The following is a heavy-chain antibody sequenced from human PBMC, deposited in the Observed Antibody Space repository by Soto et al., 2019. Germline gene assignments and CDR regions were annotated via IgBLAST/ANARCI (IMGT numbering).Heavy chain of an antibody. Sequence: XQALSLTCASSGDSVSSNSAACNLIRQSPSRGLEWLGRTYYRSKRYNDYAVSVKSRITINPDTSKNQFSLQLKSVTPEDTAVYYCAREAVAAHNWFDPWGQGTLVTVSS. CDR2: TYYRSKRYN. J-gene: IGHJ5*02. V-gene: IGHV6-1*01. D-gene: IGHD6-19*01. CDR3: AREAVAAHNWFDP. CDR1: GDSVSSNSAA.